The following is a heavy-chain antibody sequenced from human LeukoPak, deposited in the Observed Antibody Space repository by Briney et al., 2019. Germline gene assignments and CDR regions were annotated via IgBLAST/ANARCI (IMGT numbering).Heavy chain of an antibody. CDR2: INHSGST. CDR1: GGSFSGYY. V-gene: IGHV4-34*01. Sequence: SETLSPTCAVYGGSFSGYYWSWIRQPPGKGLEWIGEINHSGSTNYNPSLKSRVTISVDTSKNQFSLKLSSVTAADTAVYYCARGRGYCSGGSCYPAYWGQGTLVTVSS. CDR3: ARGRGYCSGGSCYPAY. J-gene: IGHJ4*02. D-gene: IGHD2-15*01.